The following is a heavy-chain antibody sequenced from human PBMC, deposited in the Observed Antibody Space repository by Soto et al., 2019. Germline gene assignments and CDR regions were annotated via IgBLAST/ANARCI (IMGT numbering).Heavy chain of an antibody. J-gene: IGHJ4*02. CDR3: AAWSRSNWLDY. V-gene: IGHV3-7*03. CDR2: IKYDASET. Sequence: GGSTRLSSAGAGGNFDTLWMGWVRQFPGRGLEWVANIKYDASETPYSDSVEGRFTISRDNARNSLYLQMTGLKVEDTAVYYCAAWSRSNWLDYRGQGTQVTVSS. CDR1: GGNFDTLW. D-gene: IGHD6-13*01.